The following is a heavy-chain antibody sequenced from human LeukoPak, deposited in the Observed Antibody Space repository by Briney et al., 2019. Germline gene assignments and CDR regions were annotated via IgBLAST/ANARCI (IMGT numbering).Heavy chain of an antibody. CDR1: GGSVSSGSYY. CDR3: ASVDY. V-gene: IGHV4-61*01. J-gene: IGHJ4*02. Sequence: PSETLSLTCTVSGGSVSSGSYYWSWIRQPPGKGLEWIGYIYYSGSTNYNPSLKSRVTISVDTSKNQFSLKLSSVTAADTAVYYCASVDYWGQGTLVTVSS. CDR2: IYYSGST.